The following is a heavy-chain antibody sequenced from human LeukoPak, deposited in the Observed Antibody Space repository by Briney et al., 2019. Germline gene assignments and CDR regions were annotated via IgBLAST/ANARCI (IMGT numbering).Heavy chain of an antibody. J-gene: IGHJ6*03. CDR1: GGTIRGFI. D-gene: IGHD3-9*01. CDR2: INTLSGTT. Sequence: GASVKVSCKASGGTIRGFIINWVRQAPGEGLEWMGRINTLSGTTNYTQKFQGRVTMTTDESTTTVFMELSRLTSEDTAVYYCTRGDDFLAAYNYMDVWGKGSSVIVFS. V-gene: IGHV1-69*05. CDR3: TRGDDFLAAYNYMDV.